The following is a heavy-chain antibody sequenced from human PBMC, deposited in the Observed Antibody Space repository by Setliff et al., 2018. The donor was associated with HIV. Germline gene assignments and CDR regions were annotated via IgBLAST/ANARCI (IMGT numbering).Heavy chain of an antibody. V-gene: IGHV4-39*07. CDR2: IYAGGST. J-gene: IGHJ4*02. CDR1: DGSVSSSSYY. CDR3: ARGRDGYKPEPFDS. Sequence: SETLSLTCTVSDGSVSSSSYYWAWIRQSPGKGLEWIGSIYAGGSTYYQPSLKSRVTISVDTSKNQFSLKLNSVTAADTAVYYCARGRDGYKPEPFDSWGQGTLVTVSS. D-gene: IGHD5-12*01.